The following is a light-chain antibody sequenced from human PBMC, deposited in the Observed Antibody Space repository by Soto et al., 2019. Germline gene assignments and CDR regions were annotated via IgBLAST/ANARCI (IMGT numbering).Light chain of an antibody. CDR1: QSVHTF. CDR2: DAS. V-gene: IGKV3D-15*01. J-gene: IGKJ1*01. CDR3: QQYNNGPPWT. Sequence: SCXASQSVHTFLAWYQQKPGQAPRLLIYDASTRATGIPARFSGSWSGTEFTLTISSLQSEDFAVYYCQQYNNGPPWTFGQGTKVDIK.